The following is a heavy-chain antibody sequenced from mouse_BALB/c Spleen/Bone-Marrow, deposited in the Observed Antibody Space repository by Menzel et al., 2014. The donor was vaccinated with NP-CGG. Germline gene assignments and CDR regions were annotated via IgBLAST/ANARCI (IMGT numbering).Heavy chain of an antibody. V-gene: IGHV14-3*02. J-gene: IGHJ3*01. D-gene: IGHD1-1*01. Sequence: VQLQQSGAELVKPGASVKLSCTASGFNIKDTYMHWVKQRPEQGLEWIGRIDPANGNTKYDRKFQGKATITADTSSNTAYLQLSSLTSEDTAVYYCAPYCYGSSLFAYWGQGTLVTVSA. CDR1: GFNIKDTY. CDR3: APYCYGSSLFAY. CDR2: IDPANGNT.